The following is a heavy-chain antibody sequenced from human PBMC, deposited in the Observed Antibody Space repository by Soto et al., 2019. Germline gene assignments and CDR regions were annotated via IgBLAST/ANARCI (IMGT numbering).Heavy chain of an antibody. J-gene: IGHJ4*02. CDR1: GYMFNSYG. V-gene: IGHV1-18*01. D-gene: IGHD6-19*01. CDR2: ISGYNGKT. CDR3: ARDETYSAGWYFEH. Sequence: QVQLVQSGGELREPGASVKVSCKTSGYMFNSYGMSWLRQAPGQGLEWMGWISGYNGKTDLAQKFQDRVTVKIETSKTTVYLEVKSLRSDDTAVYYCARDETYSAGWYFEHWGQGTLVTVPS.